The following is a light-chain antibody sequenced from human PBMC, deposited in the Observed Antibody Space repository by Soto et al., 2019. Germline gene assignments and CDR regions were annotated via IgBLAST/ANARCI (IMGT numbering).Light chain of an antibody. J-gene: IGLJ3*02. CDR1: SGLSNYA. Sequence: QLVLTQSPSASASLGASVKLTCTLSSGLSNYAIAWHQQQPEKGPRYLMKLNSDGSHSKGDGIPDRFSSSSSGAERYLTISSLQSEDEADYYCQTWGTGPWVFGGGTKLTVL. V-gene: IGLV4-69*01. CDR2: LNSDGSH. CDR3: QTWGTGPWV.